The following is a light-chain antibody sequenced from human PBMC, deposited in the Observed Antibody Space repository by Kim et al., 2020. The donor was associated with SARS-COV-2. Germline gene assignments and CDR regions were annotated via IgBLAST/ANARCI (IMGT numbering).Light chain of an antibody. Sequence: DIQLTQSPSSLSASVGDSVTITCQASQGVSNYLNWYQQTPGKAPKLLIFDSSNLETGVPSRFSGSGSGTHYTFTISRLQPEDIGTYYCQQYDNLPWTFGQGTKVDIK. CDR3: QQYDNLPWT. CDR2: DSS. J-gene: IGKJ1*01. CDR1: QGVSNY. V-gene: IGKV1-33*01.